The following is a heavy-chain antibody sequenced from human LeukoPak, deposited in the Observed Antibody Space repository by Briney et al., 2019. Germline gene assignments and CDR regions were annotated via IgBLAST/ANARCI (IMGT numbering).Heavy chain of an antibody. Sequence: GESLKISCKGSGYSFTSYGIGWVRQMPGKGLEWMGIIYPGDSDTRYSPSFQGQVTISADKSISTAYLQWSSLKASDTAMYYCASGYCGGDCYPGFGLDYWGQGTLVTVSS. CDR1: GYSFTSYG. V-gene: IGHV5-51*01. CDR2: IYPGDSDT. CDR3: ASGYCGGDCYPGFGLDY. J-gene: IGHJ4*02. D-gene: IGHD2-21*02.